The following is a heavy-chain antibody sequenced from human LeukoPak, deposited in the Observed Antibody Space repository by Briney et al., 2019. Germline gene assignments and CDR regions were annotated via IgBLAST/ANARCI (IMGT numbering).Heavy chain of an antibody. CDR3: ARGRGSYGWFDP. J-gene: IGHJ5*02. Sequence: GGSLRLSCAASGFIFSDYYMSWIRQAQGKGLVWVSRISSDGSNTYYADSVKGRFTISRDNAKNTLYLQMNSLRVEDTAEYYCARGRGSYGWFDPWGQGTLVTVSS. V-gene: IGHV3-74*01. D-gene: IGHD3-10*01. CDR1: GFIFSDYY. CDR2: ISSDGSNT.